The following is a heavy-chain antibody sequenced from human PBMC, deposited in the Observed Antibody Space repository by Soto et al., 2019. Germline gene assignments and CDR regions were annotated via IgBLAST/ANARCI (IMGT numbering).Heavy chain of an antibody. CDR1: GFTFSSYG. V-gene: IGHV3-33*01. D-gene: IGHD3-16*02. CDR2: IWYDGSNK. Sequence: QVQLVESGGGVVQPGRSLRLSCAASGFTFSSYGMHWVRQAPGKGLEWVAVIWYDGSNKYYADSVKGRFTISRDNSKNTLYLQMNSRRAEDTAVYYCARKADYVWGSYRFDAFDIWGQGTMVTVSS. J-gene: IGHJ3*02. CDR3: ARKADYVWGSYRFDAFDI.